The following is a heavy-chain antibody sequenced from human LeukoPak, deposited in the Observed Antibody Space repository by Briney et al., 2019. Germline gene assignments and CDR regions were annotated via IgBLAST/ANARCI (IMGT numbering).Heavy chain of an antibody. CDR3: ASTYGSGSSGLLDY. D-gene: IGHD3-10*01. J-gene: IGHJ4*02. V-gene: IGHV1-2*02. Sequence: ASVKVSCKASGYTFTSYGISWVRQAPGQGLEWMGWINPNSGGTNYAQKFQGRVTMTRDTSISTAYMELSRLRSDDTAVYYCASTYGSGSSGLLDYWGQGTLVTVSS. CDR1: GYTFTSYG. CDR2: INPNSGGT.